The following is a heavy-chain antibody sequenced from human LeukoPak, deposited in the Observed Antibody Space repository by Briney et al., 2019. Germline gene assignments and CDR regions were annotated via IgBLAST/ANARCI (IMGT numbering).Heavy chain of an antibody. D-gene: IGHD2-15*01. J-gene: IGHJ6*02. V-gene: IGHV3-9*01. CDR2: ISWNSGSI. CDR1: GFTLGDYD. CDR3: AKDIGIGYCSGGSCSSGMDV. Sequence: GGSLRLSCAASGFTLGDYDIHWVRQAPGKGLEWVSGISWNSGSIGYADSVKGRFTISRDNAKNSLYLQMNSLRAEDTALYYCAKDIGIGYCSGGSCSSGMDVWGQGTTVTVSS.